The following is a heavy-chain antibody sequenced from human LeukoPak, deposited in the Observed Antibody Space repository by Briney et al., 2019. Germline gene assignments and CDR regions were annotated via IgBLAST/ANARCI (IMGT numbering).Heavy chain of an antibody. V-gene: IGHV4-59*01. D-gene: IGHD4-17*01. CDR2: MYYSGTT. Sequence: SETLSLTCTVSGGSISSYYWSWIRQPPGKGLEWIGYMYYSGTTNYNPSLKSRVAISVDTSKNQFSLKLRSVTAADTAVYYCVRDKGDVTRASSERFDYWGQGTLVTVSS. CDR1: GGSISSYY. CDR3: VRDKGDVTRASSERFDY. J-gene: IGHJ4*02.